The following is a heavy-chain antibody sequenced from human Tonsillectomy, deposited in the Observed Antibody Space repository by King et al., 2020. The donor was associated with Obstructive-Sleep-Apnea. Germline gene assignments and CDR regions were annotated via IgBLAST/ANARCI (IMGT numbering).Heavy chain of an antibody. Sequence: HVQLVESGGGVVQPGRSLRRSCAAPGFTFSSYAMHWVRQAPGKGLEWVAVISYDGSNKYYADSVKGRFTISRDNSKNTLYLQMNSLRAEDTAVYYCARANVGEQWLGYFDYWGQGTLVTVSS. CDR1: GFTFSSYA. J-gene: IGHJ4*02. V-gene: IGHV3-30*04. CDR2: ISYDGSNK. D-gene: IGHD6-19*01. CDR3: ARANVGEQWLGYFDY.